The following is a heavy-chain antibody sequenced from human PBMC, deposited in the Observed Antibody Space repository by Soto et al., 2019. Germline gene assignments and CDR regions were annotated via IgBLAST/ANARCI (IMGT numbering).Heavy chain of an antibody. D-gene: IGHD6-19*01. CDR1: GFTFSNYA. CDR2: ISGSGGVA. J-gene: IGHJ4*02. CDR3: AKDQPNSSGWLRNHFFDY. V-gene: IGHV3-23*01. Sequence: EVQLLESGGGLVQPGGSLRLSCAASGFTFSNYAMNWVRQTPGKGLEWLSVISGSGGVAYYADSVKGRFTISRDNSRNTLFLHMSSLRAEDTAVYYCAKDQPNSSGWLRNHFFDYWGQGTLVTVSS.